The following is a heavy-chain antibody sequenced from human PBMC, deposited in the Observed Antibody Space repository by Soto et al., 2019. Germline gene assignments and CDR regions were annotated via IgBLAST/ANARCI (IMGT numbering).Heavy chain of an antibody. CDR1: GFTFSRHA. CDR2: LSDSGASI. J-gene: IGHJ4*02. D-gene: IGHD2-2*01. V-gene: IGHV3-23*01. CDR3: AKVSSSCYAGFFDL. Sequence: GGSLRLSCTASGFTFSRHAMTWVRQAPGKGLEWVSGLSDSGASIYYADSVKGRFTISRDNSMNTLYLQMNTLRAEDTAVYYCAKVSSSCYAGFFDLWGQGTLVTVSS.